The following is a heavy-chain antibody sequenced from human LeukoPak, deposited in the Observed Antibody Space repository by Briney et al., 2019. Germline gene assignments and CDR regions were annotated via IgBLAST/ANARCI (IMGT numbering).Heavy chain of an antibody. CDR2: ISSSSSDYI. J-gene: IGHJ3*02. CDR1: GFTFSTYS. CDR3: ARESRELLSHAFDI. D-gene: IGHD1-26*01. V-gene: IGHV3-21*01. Sequence: GGSLRLSCAASGFTFSTYSMNWVRQAPGKGLEWVSSISSSSSDYIYYADSVKGRFTISRDNAKNSLYLQMNSLRAEDTAVYYCARESRELLSHAFDIWGQGTMVTVSS.